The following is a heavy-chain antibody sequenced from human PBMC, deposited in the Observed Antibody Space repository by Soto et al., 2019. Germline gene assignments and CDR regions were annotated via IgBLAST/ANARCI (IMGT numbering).Heavy chain of an antibody. CDR3: VSLIGNNWLDS. CDR2: TYYRSKWYV. CDR1: GDSVSSNTAT. J-gene: IGHJ5*01. V-gene: IGHV6-1*01. Sequence: XCAISGDSVSSNTATWDWIRQSPSRGLEWLGRTYYRSKWYVDYAVFVKSRITINPDTSNNQLSLQLNSVTPDDTAVXXXVSLIGNNWLDSWXXRTLVTVSS. D-gene: IGHD2-8*01.